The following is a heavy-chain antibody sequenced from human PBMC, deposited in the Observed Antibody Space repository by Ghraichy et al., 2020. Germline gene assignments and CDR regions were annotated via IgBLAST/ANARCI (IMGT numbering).Heavy chain of an antibody. CDR1: GGSISSSSYY. Sequence: SETLSLTCTVSGGSISSSSYYWGWIRQPPGKGLEWIGSIYYSGSTYYNPSLKSRVTISVDTSKNQFSLKLSSVTAAASAVYYFAGLLESLDVDYWGQGTLVTVSS. J-gene: IGHJ4*02. CDR2: IYYSGST. D-gene: IGHD2-15*01. CDR3: AGLLESLDVDY. V-gene: IGHV4-39*01.